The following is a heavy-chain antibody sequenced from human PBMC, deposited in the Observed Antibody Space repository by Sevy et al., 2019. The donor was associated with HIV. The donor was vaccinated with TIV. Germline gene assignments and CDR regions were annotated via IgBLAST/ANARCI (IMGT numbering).Heavy chain of an antibody. Sequence: GGSLRLSCAASGFTFSSYSMNWVRQAPGRGLEWISYISSSSSAIYYADSVKGRFTISRDNAKNSLYLQMNSLRDEDTAVYYCAREQWQRNADGAFDIWGQGTMVTVSS. CDR1: GFTFSSYS. J-gene: IGHJ3*02. V-gene: IGHV3-48*02. CDR2: ISSSSSAI. CDR3: AREQWQRNADGAFDI. D-gene: IGHD5-12*01.